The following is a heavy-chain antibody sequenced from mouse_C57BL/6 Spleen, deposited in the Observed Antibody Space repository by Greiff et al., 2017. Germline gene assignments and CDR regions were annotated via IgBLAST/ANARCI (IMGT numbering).Heavy chain of an antibody. J-gene: IGHJ3*01. CDR3: ARAPLYYGSSPWFAY. Sequence: QVQLKESGAELVMPGASVKLSCKASGYTFTSYWMHWVKQRPGQGLEWIGEIDPSDSYTNYNQKFKGKSTLTVDKSSSTASMQLSSLTSEDSAVYYCARAPLYYGSSPWFAYWGQGTLVTVSA. CDR1: GYTFTSYW. D-gene: IGHD1-1*01. CDR2: IDPSDSYT. V-gene: IGHV1-69*01.